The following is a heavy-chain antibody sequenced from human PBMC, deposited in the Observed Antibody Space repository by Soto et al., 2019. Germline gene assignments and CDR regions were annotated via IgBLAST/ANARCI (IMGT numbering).Heavy chain of an antibody. Sequence: SETLSLTCTVSGGSISSFYWSWIRQPAGKGLEWIGRIYYSGSTYYNPSLKSRVTISVDTSKNQFSLKLSSVTAADMAVYYCARHAYYYDSWGQETLVTVSS. CDR3: ARHAYYYDS. J-gene: IGHJ4*02. D-gene: IGHD3-22*01. CDR2: IYYSGST. CDR1: GGSISSFY. V-gene: IGHV4-59*05.